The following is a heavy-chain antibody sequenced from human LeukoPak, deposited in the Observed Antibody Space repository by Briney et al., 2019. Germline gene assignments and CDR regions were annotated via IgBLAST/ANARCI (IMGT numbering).Heavy chain of an antibody. V-gene: IGHV3-48*03. CDR2: ISSSGSTI. CDR1: GFTFSSYE. J-gene: IGHJ4*02. D-gene: IGHD3-22*01. Sequence: GGSLRLSCAASGFTFSSYEMNWVRQAPGKELEWVSYISSSGSTICYADSVKGRFTISRDNAKNSLYLQMNSLRAEDTALYYCAREGYYYDSSGFGYWGQGTLVTVSS. CDR3: AREGYYYDSSGFGY.